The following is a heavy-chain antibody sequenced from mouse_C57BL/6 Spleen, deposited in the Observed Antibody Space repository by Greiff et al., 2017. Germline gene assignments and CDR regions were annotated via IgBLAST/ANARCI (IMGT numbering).Heavy chain of an antibody. CDR2: INYDGSST. CDR3: ARGDDYDGAMDY. D-gene: IGHD2-4*01. Sequence: EVQLVESEGGLVQPGSSMKLSCTASGFTFSDYYMAWVRQVPEKGLEWVANINYDGSSTYYLDSLKSRFILSRDNAKNILYLQMSSLKSEDTATYYCARGDDYDGAMDYWGQGTSVTVSS. J-gene: IGHJ4*01. V-gene: IGHV5-16*01. CDR1: GFTFSDYY.